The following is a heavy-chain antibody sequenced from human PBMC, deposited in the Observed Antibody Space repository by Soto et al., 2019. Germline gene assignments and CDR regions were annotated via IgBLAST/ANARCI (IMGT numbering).Heavy chain of an antibody. J-gene: IGHJ5*02. V-gene: IGHV3-33*01. CDR2: IWYDGSNK. CDR3: ARDPSDTAMEIPWFDP. D-gene: IGHD5-18*01. CDR1: GFTFISYG. Sequence: GGSLRLSCAASGFTFISYGMHWVLQAPGKGLEWVAVIWYDGSNKYYADSVKGRFTISRDNSKNTLYLQMNSLRAEDTAVYYCARDPSDTAMEIPWFDPWGQGNLVTVDS.